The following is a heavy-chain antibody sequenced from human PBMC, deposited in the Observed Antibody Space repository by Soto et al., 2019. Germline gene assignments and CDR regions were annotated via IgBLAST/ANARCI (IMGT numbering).Heavy chain of an antibody. V-gene: IGHV4-34*01. CDR1: GGSFSGYY. Sequence: TSETLSLTCAVYGGSFSGYYWSWIRQPPGKGLEWIGEINHSGSTNYNPSLKSRVTISVDTSKNQFSLKLSSVTAADTAVYYCARGRPMVRGVPIQENDYWGQGTLVTVSS. D-gene: IGHD3-10*01. J-gene: IGHJ4*02. CDR2: INHSGST. CDR3: ARGRPMVRGVPIQENDY.